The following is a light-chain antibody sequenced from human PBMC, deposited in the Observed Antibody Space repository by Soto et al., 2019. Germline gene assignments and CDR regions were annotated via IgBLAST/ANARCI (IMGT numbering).Light chain of an antibody. J-gene: IGLJ2*01. Sequence: QSVLTQPASVSGSPGQSITISCTGTSSDVGAYNYVSWYQQHPRKAPKLMIYEVSNRPSGVSNRFSGSKSGNTASLTISGLQAEDEADYYCSSYTTISTTIFGGGTKVTVL. CDR2: EVS. CDR3: SSYTTISTTI. V-gene: IGLV2-14*01. CDR1: SSDVGAYNY.